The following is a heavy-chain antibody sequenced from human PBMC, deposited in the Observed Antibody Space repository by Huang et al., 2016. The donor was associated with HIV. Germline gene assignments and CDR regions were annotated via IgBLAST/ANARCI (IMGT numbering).Heavy chain of an antibody. J-gene: IGHJ4*02. Sequence: QVRLAQWGPRLLKPSDTLSLKCAVYGDSFGGYFWTWIRQSPVKGLEWIGEVNHRGSATYNPSLKSRVFMSVDSSKNQFYLNLTSGTAADTAIYFCARPKMTETPSDSTWSYFDFWGQGTPVTVSS. CDR2: VNHRGSA. CDR3: ARPKMTETPSDSTWSYFDF. CDR1: GDSFGGYF. V-gene: IGHV4-34*01. D-gene: IGHD3-10*01.